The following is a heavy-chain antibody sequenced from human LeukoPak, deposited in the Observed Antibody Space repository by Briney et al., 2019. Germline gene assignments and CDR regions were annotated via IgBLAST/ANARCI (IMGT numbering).Heavy chain of an antibody. CDR3: ARGGRYYYGSGSYGNWFDP. CDR2: IYYSGST. Sequence: SETLSLTCTVSGGSISSYYWSWIRQPPGKGLEWIGYIYYSGSTNYNPSFKSRVTISVDTSKNQFSLKLSSVTAADTAVYYCARGGRYYYGSGSYGNWFDPWGQGTLVTVSS. J-gene: IGHJ5*02. D-gene: IGHD3-10*01. CDR1: GGSISSYY. V-gene: IGHV4-59*01.